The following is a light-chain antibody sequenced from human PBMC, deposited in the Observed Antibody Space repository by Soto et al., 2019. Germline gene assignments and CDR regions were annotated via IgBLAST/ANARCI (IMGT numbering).Light chain of an antibody. CDR2: DVS. Sequence: QSVLTQPRSVSGSPGQPVTISCTGTSSDVGGYNYVSWYQQHPGKAPNLMIYDVSKRPSGVPDRFSGSKSGNTASLTISGLQAEDEADYYCCSYAGSYTGVFGGGTKLTVL. CDR3: CSYAGSYTGV. V-gene: IGLV2-11*01. J-gene: IGLJ2*01. CDR1: SSDVGGYNY.